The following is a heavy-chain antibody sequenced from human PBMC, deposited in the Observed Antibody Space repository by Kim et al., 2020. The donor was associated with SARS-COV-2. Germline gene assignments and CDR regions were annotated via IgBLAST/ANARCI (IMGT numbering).Heavy chain of an antibody. V-gene: IGHV1-8*01. D-gene: IGHD3-3*01. CDR2: MNPNSGNT. CDR3: ARGTGRITIFGVVIIPDYYYYYMDV. J-gene: IGHJ6*03. Sequence: ASVKVSCKASGYTFTSYDINWVRQATGQGLEWMGWMNPNSGNTGYAQKFQGRVTMTRNTSISTAYMELSSLRSEDTAVYYCARGTGRITIFGVVIIPDYYYYYMDVWGKGTTVTVSS. CDR1: GYTFTSYD.